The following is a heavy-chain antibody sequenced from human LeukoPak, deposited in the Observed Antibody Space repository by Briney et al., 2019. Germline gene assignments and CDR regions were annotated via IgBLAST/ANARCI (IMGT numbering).Heavy chain of an antibody. Sequence: ASVKVSCKASGYTFTSYYMHWVRQAPGQGLEWMGIINPSGGSTSYAQKFQGRVTMTRDTSTSTVYMELRSLRYDDTAVYYCARDYGDYDYWGQGTLVTVSS. V-gene: IGHV1-46*01. CDR2: INPSGGST. J-gene: IGHJ4*02. CDR3: ARDYGDYDY. CDR1: GYTFTSYY. D-gene: IGHD4-17*01.